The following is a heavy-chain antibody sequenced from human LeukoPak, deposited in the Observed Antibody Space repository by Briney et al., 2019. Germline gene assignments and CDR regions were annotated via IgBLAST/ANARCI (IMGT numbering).Heavy chain of an antibody. V-gene: IGHV3-23*01. CDR3: AKAMIVVVITAHAFDI. CDR2: ISGSGGST. CDR1: GFTFSNAW. J-gene: IGHJ3*02. Sequence: GGSLRLSCAASGFTFSNAWMSWVRQAPGKGLEWVSAISGSGGSTYYADSVKGRFTISRDNSKNTLYLQMNSLRAEDTAVYYCAKAMIVVVITAHAFDIWGQGTMVTVSS. D-gene: IGHD3-22*01.